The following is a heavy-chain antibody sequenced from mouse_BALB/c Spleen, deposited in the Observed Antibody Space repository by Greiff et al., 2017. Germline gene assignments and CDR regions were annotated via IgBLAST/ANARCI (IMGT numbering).Heavy chain of an antibody. CDR2: INPNNGGT. CDR3: ARDLIYYGSSSPHWYFDV. J-gene: IGHJ1*01. Sequence: EVQLQQSGPELVKPGASVKIPCKASGYTFTDYNMDWVKQSHGKSLEWIGDINPNNGGTIYNQKFKGKATLTVDKSSSTAYMELRSLTSEDTAVYYCARDLIYYGSSSPHWYFDVWGAGTTVTVSS. CDR1: GYTFTDYN. V-gene: IGHV1-18*01. D-gene: IGHD1-1*01.